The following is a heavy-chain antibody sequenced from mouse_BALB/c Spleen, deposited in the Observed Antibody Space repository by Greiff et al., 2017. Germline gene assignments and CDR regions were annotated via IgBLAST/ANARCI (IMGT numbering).Heavy chain of an antibody. CDR3: AKAYYRYDEVSLAYAMDY. J-gene: IGHJ4*01. D-gene: IGHD2-14*01. CDR2: ISDGGSYT. V-gene: IGHV5-4*02. CDR1: GFTFSDYY. Sequence: EVQVVESGGGLVKPGGSLKLSCAASGFTFSDYYMYWVRQTPEKRLEWVATISDGGSYTYYPDSVKGRFTISRDNAKNNLYLQMSSLKSEDTAMYYCAKAYYRYDEVSLAYAMDYWGQGTSVTVSS.